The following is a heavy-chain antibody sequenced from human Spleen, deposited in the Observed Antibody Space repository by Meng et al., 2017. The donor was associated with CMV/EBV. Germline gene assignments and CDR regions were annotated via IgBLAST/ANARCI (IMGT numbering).Heavy chain of an antibody. Sequence: ASGYTFTRYYLHWVRQAPGQGLEWMGRVNTNDDTTDYAQRFQGRISMTRDTSTSAVYMELSSLRSDDTAVYYCARDPAYSSSWGFDYWGQGTLVTVSS. J-gene: IGHJ4*02. D-gene: IGHD6-13*01. CDR1: GYTFTRYY. CDR2: VNTNDDTT. CDR3: ARDPAYSSSWGFDY. V-gene: IGHV1-46*01.